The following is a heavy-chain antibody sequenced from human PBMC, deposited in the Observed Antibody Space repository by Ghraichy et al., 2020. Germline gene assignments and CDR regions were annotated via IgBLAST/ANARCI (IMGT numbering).Heavy chain of an antibody. CDR2: IYYSGST. CDR1: GGSISSSSYY. V-gene: IGHV4-39*01. D-gene: IGHD3-9*01. CDR3: SRLLLNGEGGRGIFDI. Sequence: SETLSLPCTVSGGSISSSSYYWGWIRQPPGKGLEWIGSIYYSGSTYYNPSLKSRVTMSVDTSKNQFSLNLSSVTAADTAVYYCSRLLLNGEGGRGIFDIWGQGTMVTVSS. J-gene: IGHJ3*02.